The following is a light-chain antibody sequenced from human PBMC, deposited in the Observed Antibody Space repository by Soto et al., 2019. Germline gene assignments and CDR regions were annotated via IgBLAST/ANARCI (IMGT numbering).Light chain of an antibody. J-gene: IGLJ2*01. V-gene: IGLV3-21*04. CDR2: NEV. Sequence: SYELTQSPSVSVAPGKTATIPCGGNNIGSKSVHWYQQKPGQAPVLVINNEVDRPSGIPERFSGSNSGNTATLTITRVDAGDEADYYCRVWDSDSDHPVFGGGTKLTVL. CDR3: RVWDSDSDHPV. CDR1: NIGSKS.